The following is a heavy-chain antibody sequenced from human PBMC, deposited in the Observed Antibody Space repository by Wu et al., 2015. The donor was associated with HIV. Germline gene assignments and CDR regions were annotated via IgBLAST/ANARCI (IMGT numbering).Heavy chain of an antibody. CDR2: INPNSGGT. V-gene: IGHV1-2*02. CDR1: GGTFSSYA. Sequence: QVQLVQSGAEVKKPGSSVKVSCKASGGTFSSYAISWVRQAPGQGLEWMGWINPNSGGTNYAQKFQGRVTMTRDTSISTAYMELSRLRSDDTAVYYCARDYNWNDVVRAFDIWGQGTMVTVSS. D-gene: IGHD1-20*01. CDR3: ARDYNWNDVVRAFDI. J-gene: IGHJ3*02.